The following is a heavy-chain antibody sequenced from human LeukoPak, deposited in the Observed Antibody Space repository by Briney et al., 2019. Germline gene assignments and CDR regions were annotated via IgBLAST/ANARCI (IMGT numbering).Heavy chain of an antibody. CDR2: INAGNGNT. V-gene: IGHV1-3*01. CDR1: GYTFTSYA. CDR3: ALGIPTTAMIHY. J-gene: IGHJ4*02. Sequence: ASVKVSCKASGYTFTSYAMHWVRQAPGQRLEWMGWINAGNGNTKYSQKFQGRVNITRDTSASTAYMELSSLRSEDTAVYYCALGIPTTAMIHYWGQGTLVTVSS. D-gene: IGHD7-27*01.